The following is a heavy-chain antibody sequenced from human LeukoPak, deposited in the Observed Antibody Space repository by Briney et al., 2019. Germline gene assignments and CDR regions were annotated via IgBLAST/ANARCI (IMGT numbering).Heavy chain of an antibody. D-gene: IGHD2-21*01. J-gene: IGHJ3*02. V-gene: IGHV2-5*01. CDR3: AHRRLPVVVKWAHAFDI. CDR2: IYWNDDK. CDR1: GFSLSTSGVG. Sequence: SGPTLVNPTQTLTLTCTFSGFSLSTSGVGVGWIRQPPGKALEWLALIYWNDDKRYSPSLKSRLTITKDTSKNQVVLTMTNMDPVDTATYYCAHRRLPVVVKWAHAFDIWGQGTMVTVSS.